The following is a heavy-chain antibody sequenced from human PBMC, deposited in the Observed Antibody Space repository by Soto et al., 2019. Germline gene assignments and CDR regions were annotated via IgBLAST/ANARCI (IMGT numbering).Heavy chain of an antibody. V-gene: IGHV3-13*01. Sequence: SGGGLVQPGGSLRLSCAASGFTFTNYDMHWVRQATGKGLECVSAVGSAGDTYYPGSVKGRFSISRENAKNSLYLQMNSLRAEDTAVYYCARVGYSYGYDYWGQGTLVTVSS. CDR2: VGSAGDT. D-gene: IGHD5-18*01. J-gene: IGHJ4*02. CDR1: GFTFTNYD. CDR3: ARVGYSYGYDY.